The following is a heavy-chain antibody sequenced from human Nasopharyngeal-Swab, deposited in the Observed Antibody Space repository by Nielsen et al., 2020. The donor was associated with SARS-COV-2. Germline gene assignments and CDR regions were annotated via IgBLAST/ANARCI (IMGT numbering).Heavy chain of an antibody. J-gene: IGHJ3*02. CDR1: GGSISSYY. CDR3: ARAPTRSRYSSSLGAFDI. V-gene: IGHV4-59*01. D-gene: IGHD6-13*01. CDR2: NYYSGST. Sequence: GSLRLSCTVSGGSISSYYWSWIRQPPGKGLEWIGYNYYSGSTNYNPSLKSRVTISVDTSKNQFSLKLSSVTAADTAVYYCARAPTRSRYSSSLGAFDIWGQGTMVTVSS.